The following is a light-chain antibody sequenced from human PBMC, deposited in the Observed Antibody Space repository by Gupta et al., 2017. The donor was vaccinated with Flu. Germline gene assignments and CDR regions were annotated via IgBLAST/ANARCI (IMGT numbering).Light chain of an antibody. V-gene: IGKV1-5*03. J-gene: IGKJ1*01. CDR3: QHYGT. Sequence: TQVTQSPSTLSASVGDRVTITCRASQLITYLTWYQQKPGKAPKLLVYKASRSENWVSSRFSGGGSGTEFTLTINGLQPDDFGTYYCQHYGTFGQGTTVDVK. CDR2: KAS. CDR1: QLITY.